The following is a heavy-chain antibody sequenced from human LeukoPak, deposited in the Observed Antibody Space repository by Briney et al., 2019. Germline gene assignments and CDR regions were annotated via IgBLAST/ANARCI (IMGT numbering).Heavy chain of an antibody. CDR3: ARHKTYCGGDCRGDAFDI. CDR2: IYHSGST. Sequence: PSETLSLTCTVSGGSISSSSYYWSWIRQPPGKGLEWIGYIYHSGSTNYNPSLKSRLTISMDTSKNQFSLDLISVTAADTAIYYCARHKTYCGGDCRGDAFDIWGRGTMVTVSS. D-gene: IGHD2-21*02. CDR1: GGSISSSSYY. V-gene: IGHV4-61*05. J-gene: IGHJ3*02.